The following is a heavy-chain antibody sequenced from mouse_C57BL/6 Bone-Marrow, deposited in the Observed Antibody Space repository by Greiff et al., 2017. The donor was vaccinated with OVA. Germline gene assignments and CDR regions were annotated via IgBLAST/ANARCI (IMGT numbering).Heavy chain of an antibody. V-gene: IGHV1-9*01. CDR3: ARGGPKIYYYGSSIWYLDV. J-gene: IGHJ1*03. Sequence: VQLKESGAELMKPGASVKLSCKATGYTFTGYWIEWVKQRPGHGLEWIGEILPGSGSTNYNEKFKGKATFTADTSSNTAYMQLSSLTTEDSAIYYCARGGPKIYYYGSSIWYLDVWGTGTTVTVAS. CDR2: ILPGSGST. D-gene: IGHD1-1*01. CDR1: GYTFTGYW.